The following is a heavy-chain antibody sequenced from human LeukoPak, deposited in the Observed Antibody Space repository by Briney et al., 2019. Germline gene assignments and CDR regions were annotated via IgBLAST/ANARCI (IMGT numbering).Heavy chain of an antibody. D-gene: IGHD3-10*01. Sequence: PGGSLRLSCAASGFAFNTYWMHWVRQAPGKGLEWVSSISSSSSYIYYADSVKGRFTISRDNAKNSLYLQMNSLRAEDTAVYYCARDIYGSGSYHYYYGMDVWGQGTTVTVSS. J-gene: IGHJ6*02. CDR1: GFAFNTYW. CDR2: ISSSSSYI. CDR3: ARDIYGSGSYHYYYGMDV. V-gene: IGHV3-21*01.